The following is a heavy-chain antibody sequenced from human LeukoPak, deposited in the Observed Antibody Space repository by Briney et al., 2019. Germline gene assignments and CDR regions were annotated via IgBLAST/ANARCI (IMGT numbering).Heavy chain of an antibody. V-gene: IGHV3-30*03. J-gene: IGHJ1*01. Sequence: GGSLRLSCTASGFTFSSYGMHWVRQAPGKGLEWVAVISYDGSNKYYADSVKGRFTISRDNSKNTLYLQMNSLRAEDTAVYYCARDGHYDILTGYFQDWGQGTLVTVSS. CDR2: ISYDGSNK. CDR1: GFTFSSYG. D-gene: IGHD3-9*01. CDR3: ARDGHYDILTGYFQD.